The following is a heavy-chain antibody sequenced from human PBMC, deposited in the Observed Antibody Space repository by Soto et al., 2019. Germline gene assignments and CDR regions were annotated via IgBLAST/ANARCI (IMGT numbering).Heavy chain of an antibody. CDR1: GVTVTNAW. J-gene: IGHJ4*02. V-gene: IGHV3-15*01. D-gene: IGHD3-16*01. CDR3: TTGGKRSEY. Sequence: EVQVVESGGGLVKPGGSLRLSCAASGVTVTNAWMTWVRQAPGKGLEWVGRIKSKTDGGTADYAAPLKGRFIISRDDSSNTLYLQLDSLITEDTAMYYCTTGGKRSEYWGRGTLVTVSS. CDR2: IKSKTDGGTA.